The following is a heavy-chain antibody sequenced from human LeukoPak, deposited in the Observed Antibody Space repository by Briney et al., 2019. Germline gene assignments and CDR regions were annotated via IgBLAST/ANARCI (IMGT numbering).Heavy chain of an antibody. V-gene: IGHV3-30*18. CDR3: AKNPFVTQLGNEAFDI. J-gene: IGHJ3*02. CDR1: GFNFSSYG. Sequence: GGSLRLSCAASGFNFSSYGMHWVHQAPGKGLEWVAVISYDGSNKYYADSVKGRFTISRDNSKNTLYLQMNSLRAEDTAVYHCAKNPFVTQLGNEAFDIWGQGTMVTVSS. D-gene: IGHD6-13*01. CDR2: ISYDGSNK.